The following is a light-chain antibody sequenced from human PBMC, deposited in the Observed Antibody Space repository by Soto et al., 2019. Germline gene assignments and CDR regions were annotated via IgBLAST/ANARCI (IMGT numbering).Light chain of an antibody. CDR3: QQRSNWQGAT. Sequence: EIVLTQSPAPLSSFPGDRVTLSCRASQAVNTRLAWYQHKPGQAPRLLIYLTSNRAAGIPARFSGSGSETDFTLTISDVEPEDFAVYYCQQRSNWQGATLGGGTKVDIK. CDR2: LTS. CDR1: QAVNTR. J-gene: IGKJ4*01. V-gene: IGKV3D-11*03.